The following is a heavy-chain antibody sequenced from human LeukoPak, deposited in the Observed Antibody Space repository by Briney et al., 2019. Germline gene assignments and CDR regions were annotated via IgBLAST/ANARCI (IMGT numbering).Heavy chain of an antibody. D-gene: IGHD2-21*01. V-gene: IGHV3-21*01. J-gene: IGHJ4*02. CDR3: ASTGRLGSYDY. Sequence: GGPLRLSCAASGFTFSSYSMNWVRQAPGKGLEWGSSISSSSSYIYYADSVKGRFTISRDNAKNSLYLQMNSLRAEDTAVYYCASTGRLGSYDYWGQGTLVTVSS. CDR1: GFTFSSYS. CDR2: ISSSSSYI.